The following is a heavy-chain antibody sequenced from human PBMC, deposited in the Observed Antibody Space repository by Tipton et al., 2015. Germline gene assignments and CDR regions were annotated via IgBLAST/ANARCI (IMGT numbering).Heavy chain of an antibody. CDR1: GFTFSSYW. CDR2: ISASGGDT. D-gene: IGHD3-22*01. CDR3: AKDWDHSGYSDY. V-gene: IGHV3-23*01. J-gene: IGHJ4*02. Sequence: SLRLSCEGSGFTFSSYWMSWVRQAPGKGLEWVSSISASGGDTSYADSVKGRFTISRDNSNNTLDLQMNSLRAEDTALYYCAKDWDHSGYSDYWGQGTLVTVSS.